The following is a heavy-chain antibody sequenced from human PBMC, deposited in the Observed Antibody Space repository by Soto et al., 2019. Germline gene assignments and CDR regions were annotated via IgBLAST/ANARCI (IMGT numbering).Heavy chain of an antibody. V-gene: IGHV5-10-1*01. CDR2: IDPSDSYT. CDR1: GYSFTSYW. CDR3: ARQELGVAVAGTTDY. Sequence: GESLKISCKGSGYSFTSYWISWVRQMPGKGLEWMGRIDPSDSYTNYSPSFQGHVTISADKSISTAYLRRSSLKASDTAMYYCARQELGVAVAGTTDYWGQGTLVTVSS. D-gene: IGHD6-19*01. J-gene: IGHJ4*02.